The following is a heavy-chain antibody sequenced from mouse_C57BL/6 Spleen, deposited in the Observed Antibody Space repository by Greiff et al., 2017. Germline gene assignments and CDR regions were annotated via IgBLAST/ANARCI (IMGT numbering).Heavy chain of an antibody. Sequence: QVQLQQPGTELVKPGASVKLSCKASGYTFISYWMHWVKQRPGQGLEWIGNINPSNGGTNYNEKFKSKATLTVDKSSSTAYMQLSSLTSEDSAVYYCARVGGSSYPFAYWGQGTLVTVSA. D-gene: IGHD1-1*01. CDR3: ARVGGSSYPFAY. CDR2: INPSNGGT. CDR1: GYTFISYW. J-gene: IGHJ3*01. V-gene: IGHV1-53*01.